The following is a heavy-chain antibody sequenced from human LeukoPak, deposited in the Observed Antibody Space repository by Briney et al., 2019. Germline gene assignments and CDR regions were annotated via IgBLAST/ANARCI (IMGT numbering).Heavy chain of an antibody. V-gene: IGHV1-18*01. CDR1: GYTFTSYG. Sequence: ASVKVSCTASGYTFTSYGISWVRQAPGQGLEWMGWISAYNGNTNYAQKLQGRVTMTTDTSTSTAYMELRSLRSDDTAVYYCARASRYFDWLLPIPYYYGMDVWGQGTTVTVSS. J-gene: IGHJ6*02. CDR3: ARASRYFDWLLPIPYYYGMDV. CDR2: ISAYNGNT. D-gene: IGHD3-9*01.